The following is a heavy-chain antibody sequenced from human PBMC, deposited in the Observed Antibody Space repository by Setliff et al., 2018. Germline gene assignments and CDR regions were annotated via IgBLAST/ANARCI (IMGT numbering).Heavy chain of an antibody. D-gene: IGHD1-26*01. CDR1: GGSISSGGYY. CDR3: ARWGENSGRPDWRAFDI. J-gene: IGHJ3*02. CDR2: IYYSGST. Sequence: SETLSLTCTVSGGSISSGGYYWSWIRQHPGKGLEWIGYIYYSGSTNYNPSLESRVTISVDTSKNQFSLRLNSATAADTAVYYCARWGENSGRPDWRAFDIWGQGTMVTVS. V-gene: IGHV4-61*08.